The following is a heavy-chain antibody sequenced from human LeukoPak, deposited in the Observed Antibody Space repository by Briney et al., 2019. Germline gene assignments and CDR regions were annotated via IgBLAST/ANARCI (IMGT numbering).Heavy chain of an antibody. CDR1: GFTFSRCA. CDR2: SGGSDGKT. D-gene: IGHD3-22*01. J-gene: IGHJ4*02. CDR3: VKDANYFDSGSYMVPFDS. Sequence: GGALRLSCAASGFTFSRCAMGWVRQIPGKGLEWVAGSGGSDGKTYYADPMKGRFNISRDNSKNSLYLQLNSLRSDDTAIYYCVKDANYFDSGSYMVPFDSWGQGTLVTVSS. V-gene: IGHV3-23*01.